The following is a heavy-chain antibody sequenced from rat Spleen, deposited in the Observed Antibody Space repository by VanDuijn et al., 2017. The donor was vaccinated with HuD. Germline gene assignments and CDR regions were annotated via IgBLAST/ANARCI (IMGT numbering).Heavy chain of an antibody. CDR3: ARSYGGYSQHWFAY. CDR2: MRFNGDT. J-gene: IGHJ3*01. CDR1: GFSLTSDG. D-gene: IGHD1-11*01. V-gene: IGHV2-63*01. Sequence: QVQLKETGPGLVQPTQTLSLTCTVSGFSLTSDGVHWIRQPPGKGLEWMGRMRFNGDTSYNSVLKSRLSISRDTSKSQLLLKMSSLQTDDTAIFFCARSYGGYSQHWFAYWGQGTLVTVSS.